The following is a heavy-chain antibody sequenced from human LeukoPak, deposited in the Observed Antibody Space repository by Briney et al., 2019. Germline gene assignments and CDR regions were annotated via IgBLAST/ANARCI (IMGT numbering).Heavy chain of an antibody. CDR1: GDSINNYF. D-gene: IGHD2/OR15-2a*01. J-gene: IGHJ4*02. CDR3: ARHILNFGNNSHFDH. CDR2: IYYVGRA. V-gene: IGHV4-59*08. Sequence: SETLSLTCTVSGDSINNYFWSWIRQSPEKGLEWIAYIYYVGRANYNPSLESRVTMSIDTSKNQFSLRLSSVTAADTAVYYCARHILNFGNNSHFDHWGQGILVAVSS.